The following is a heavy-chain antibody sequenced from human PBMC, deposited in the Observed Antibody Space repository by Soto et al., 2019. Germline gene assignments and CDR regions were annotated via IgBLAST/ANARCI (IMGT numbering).Heavy chain of an antibody. D-gene: IGHD4-17*01. CDR2: ISYDGSNK. CDR1: GFTFSSYG. CDR3: AKDRGDYAHNWFDP. J-gene: IGHJ5*02. Sequence: GSLRLSCAASGFTFSSYGMHWVRQAPGKGLEWVAVISYDGSNKYYADSVKGRFTISRDNSKSTLYLQMNSLRAEDTAVYYCAKDRGDYAHNWFDPWGQGTLVTVSS. V-gene: IGHV3-30*18.